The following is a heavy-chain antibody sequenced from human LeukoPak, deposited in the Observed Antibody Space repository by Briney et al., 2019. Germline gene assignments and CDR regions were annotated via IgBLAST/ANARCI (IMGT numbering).Heavy chain of an antibody. J-gene: IGHJ5*02. CDR3: ARAATPYYDILTGYPTPYGNNWFDP. CDR2: ISYDGSNK. Sequence: GGSLRLSCAASGFTFSGYAMHWVRQAPGKGLEWVAVISYDGSNKYYADSVKGRFTISRDNSKNTLYLQMNSLRPEDTAVYYCARAATPYYDILTGYPTPYGNNWFDPWGQGTLVTVSS. D-gene: IGHD3-9*01. V-gene: IGHV3-30*04. CDR1: GFTFSGYA.